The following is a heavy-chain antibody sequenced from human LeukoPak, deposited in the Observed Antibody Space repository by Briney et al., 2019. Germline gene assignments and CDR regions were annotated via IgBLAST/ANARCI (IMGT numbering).Heavy chain of an antibody. CDR1: GYTFTSYA. D-gene: IGHD5-24*01. CDR2: INPANGYT. CDR3: AIRDGHTDH. J-gene: IGHJ4*02. V-gene: IGHV1-3*03. Sequence: GASVKVSCKASGYTFTSYAMHWVRQAPGQTFEWLGWINPANGYTKYSQEFQGRVSITRDSSASTVFMEVNGLRSEDMAVYYCAIRDGHTDHWGQGTLVSVSS.